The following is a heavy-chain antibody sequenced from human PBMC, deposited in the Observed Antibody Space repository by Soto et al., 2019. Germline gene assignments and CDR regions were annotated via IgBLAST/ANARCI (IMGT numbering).Heavy chain of an antibody. D-gene: IGHD2-15*01. Sequence: ASVKVTCKASGYTFTSYGISWVRQAPGQGLDLMGWISAYNGNTKYAQDLQGRVTMTTDTSTSTAYMELRSLRSDDTAMYYCARFSGGSYNTYYFYYGMDVWGQGTTVTSP. V-gene: IGHV1-18*04. CDR2: ISAYNGNT. J-gene: IGHJ6*02. CDR1: GYTFTSYG. CDR3: ARFSGGSYNTYYFYYGMDV.